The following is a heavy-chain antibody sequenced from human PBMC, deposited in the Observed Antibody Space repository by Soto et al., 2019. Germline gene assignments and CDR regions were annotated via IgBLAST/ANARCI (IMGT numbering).Heavy chain of an antibody. CDR2: IIPIFGTA. V-gene: IGHV1-69*01. J-gene: IGHJ5*02. CDR1: GGTFSSYA. Sequence: QVPLVQSGAEVKKPGSSVKVSCKASGGTFSSYAISWVRQAPGQGLEWMGGIIPIFGTANYAQKFQGRVTITADESTSTAKMELSRLRSEDTAVYYCERPHGGYDSSGVRATPFWCDPWGQGTLVTVSS. D-gene: IGHD3-22*01. CDR3: ERPHGGYDSSGVRATPFWCDP.